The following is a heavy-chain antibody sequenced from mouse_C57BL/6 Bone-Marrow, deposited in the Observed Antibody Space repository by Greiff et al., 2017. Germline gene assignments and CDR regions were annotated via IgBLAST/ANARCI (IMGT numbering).Heavy chain of an antibody. J-gene: IGHJ2*01. D-gene: IGHD2-3*01. Sequence: EVQLLQSVAELVRPGASVKLSCTASGFNIKNTYMPWVQQSPEQGLEWIGRIDPANGNTKYAPKVQGQSTITADTSSNPAYLQLSSLTSEDTAIYYCVVYDGYSPCDYWGQGTTLTVSS. CDR2: IDPANGNT. CDR1: GFNIKNTY. V-gene: IGHV14-3*01. CDR3: VVYDGYSPCDY.